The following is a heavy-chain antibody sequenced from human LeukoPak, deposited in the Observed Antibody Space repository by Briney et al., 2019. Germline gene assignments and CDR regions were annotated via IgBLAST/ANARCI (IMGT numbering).Heavy chain of an antibody. Sequence: SETLSLTCTVSGGSISSSSYYWGWIRQPPGKGLEWIGSIYYSGSTYYNPSLKSRVTISVDTSKNQFSLKLSSVTAADTAVYYCARSRDTAMDYLEYHFDYWGQGTLVTVSS. CDR3: ARSRDTAMDYLEYHFDY. J-gene: IGHJ4*02. D-gene: IGHD5-18*01. CDR1: GGSISSSSYY. CDR2: IYYSGST. V-gene: IGHV4-39*07.